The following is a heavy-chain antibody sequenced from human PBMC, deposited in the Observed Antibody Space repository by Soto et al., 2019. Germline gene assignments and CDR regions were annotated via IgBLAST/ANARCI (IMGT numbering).Heavy chain of an antibody. V-gene: IGHV4-59*01. CDR1: GGSISSYY. CDR3: ARGPLTTYFDY. CDR2: IYYSRNT. Sequence: SETLSLTCTVSGGSISSYYWTWIRQPPGKGLEWIGYIYYSRNTNYNPSLKSRVTISVDTSKNQFSLRLSSMTAADTAVYYCARGPLTTYFDYWGQGTPVTVSS. J-gene: IGHJ4*02.